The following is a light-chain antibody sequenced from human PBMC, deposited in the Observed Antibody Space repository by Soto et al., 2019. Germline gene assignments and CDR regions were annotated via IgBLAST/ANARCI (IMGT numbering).Light chain of an antibody. V-gene: IGLV2-14*01. CDR1: SSDGGGYNY. Sequence: QYALTQPASVSGSPGQSITISCTGTSSDGGGYNYVSWYQQHPGKAPKLMIYDVSNRPSGVSDRFSGFKSGNTASLISSGLQAEDLADDYCSSYTSSSNPLYVFGNGTKLTV. CDR2: DVS. CDR3: SSYTSSSNPLYV. J-gene: IGLJ1*01.